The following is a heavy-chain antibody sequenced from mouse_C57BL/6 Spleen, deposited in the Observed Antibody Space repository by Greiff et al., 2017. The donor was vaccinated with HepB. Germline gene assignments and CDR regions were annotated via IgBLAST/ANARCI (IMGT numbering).Heavy chain of an antibody. CDR3: ARDSFGDY. CDR2: ISDGGSYT. D-gene: IGHD1-1*01. Sequence: DVQLVESGGGLVKPGGSLKLSCAASGFTFSSYAMSWVRQTPEKRLEWVATISDGGSYTYYPDNVKGRFTISRDNAKNNLYLQMSHLKSEDTAMYYCARDSFGDYWGQGTTLTVSS. J-gene: IGHJ2*01. CDR1: GFTFSSYA. V-gene: IGHV5-4*01.